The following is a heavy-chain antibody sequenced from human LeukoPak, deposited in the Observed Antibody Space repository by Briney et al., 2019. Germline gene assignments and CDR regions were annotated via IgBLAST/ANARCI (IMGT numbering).Heavy chain of an antibody. V-gene: IGHV3-33*08. CDR1: AFTFDNFP. CDR2: IWYDGSNK. D-gene: IGHD3-22*01. J-gene: IGHJ4*02. Sequence: PGGSLRLSCTASAFTFDNFPMHWVRQAPGKGLEWVAVIWYDGSNKYYADSVKGRFTISRDNSKNTLYLQMNSLRAEDTAVYYCANSRSGYYSNWGQGTLVTVSS. CDR3: ANSRSGYYSN.